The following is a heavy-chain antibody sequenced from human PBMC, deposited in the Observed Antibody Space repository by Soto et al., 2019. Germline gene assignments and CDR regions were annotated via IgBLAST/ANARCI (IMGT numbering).Heavy chain of an antibody. CDR2: ISYDGSNK. D-gene: IGHD3-10*01. CDR3: AKDRGSGSYLKYYYYYYMEV. J-gene: IGHJ6*03. V-gene: IGHV3-30*18. CDR1: GFTFSSYG. Sequence: QVQLVESGGGVVQPGRSLRLSCAASGFTFSSYGMHWVRQAPGKGLEWVAVISYDGSNKYYADSVKGRFTISRDNSKNTLYLQMNSLRAEDTAVYYCAKDRGSGSYLKYYYYYYMEVWGKGTTVTVSS.